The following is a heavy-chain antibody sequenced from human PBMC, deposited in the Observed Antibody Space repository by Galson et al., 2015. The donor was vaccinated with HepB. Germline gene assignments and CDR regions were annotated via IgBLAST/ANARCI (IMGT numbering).Heavy chain of an antibody. CDR1: GYTFTSYY. Sequence: SVKVSCKASGYTFTSYYMHWVRQAPGQGLEWMGIINPSGGSTSYAQKFQGRVTMTRDTSTSTVYMELSSLRSEDTAVYYCAVPKYDILTGYYKGAGYFDYWGQGTLVTVSS. V-gene: IGHV1-46*01. CDR2: INPSGGST. D-gene: IGHD3-9*01. CDR3: AVPKYDILTGYYKGAGYFDY. J-gene: IGHJ4*02.